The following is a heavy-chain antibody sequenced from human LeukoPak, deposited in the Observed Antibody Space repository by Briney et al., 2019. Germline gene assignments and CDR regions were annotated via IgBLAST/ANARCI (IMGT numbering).Heavy chain of an antibody. CDR1: GFTFSSYD. Sequence: PGGSLRLSCAASGFTFSSYDMHWVRQATGKGLEWVAAIGTAGDTYYPGSVKGRFTISSENAKNSLYLQMNSLRAGDTAVYYCARGNYDFWSGYYSFDYWGQGTLVTVSS. CDR2: IGTAGDT. J-gene: IGHJ4*02. CDR3: ARGNYDFWSGYYSFDY. V-gene: IGHV3-13*01. D-gene: IGHD3-3*01.